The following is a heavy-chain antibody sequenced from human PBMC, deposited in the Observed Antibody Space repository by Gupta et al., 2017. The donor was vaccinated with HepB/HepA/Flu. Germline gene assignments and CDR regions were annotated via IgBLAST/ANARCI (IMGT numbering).Heavy chain of an antibody. CDR1: GGSISSSNW. Sequence: QVQLQESGPGLVKPSGTLSLTCAVSGGSISSSNWWSWVRQPPGKGLEWIGEIYHSGSTNYNPSLKSRVTISVDKPKNQFSLKLSSVTAADTAVYYCARFPPQTNYYYYGMDVWGQGTTVTVSS. V-gene: IGHV4-4*02. CDR2: IYHSGST. D-gene: IGHD1/OR15-1a*01. J-gene: IGHJ6*02. CDR3: ARFPPQTNYYYYGMDV.